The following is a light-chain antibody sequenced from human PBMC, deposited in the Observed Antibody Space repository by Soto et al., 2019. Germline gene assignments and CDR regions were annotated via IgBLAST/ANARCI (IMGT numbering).Light chain of an antibody. Sequence: QSVLTQPASVSGSPGQSITISCTGTSSDVGSYNLVSWYQQHPGKAPKLMIYEGSKRPSGVSNRFSGSKSGNTASLTISGLPAEDEADYYCCSYAGSRTYVFGTDTKVTVL. J-gene: IGLJ1*01. CDR3: CSYAGSRTYV. CDR2: EGS. CDR1: SSDVGSYNL. V-gene: IGLV2-23*01.